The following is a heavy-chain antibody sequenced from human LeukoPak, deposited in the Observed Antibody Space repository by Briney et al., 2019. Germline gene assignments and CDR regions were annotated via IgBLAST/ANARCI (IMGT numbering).Heavy chain of an antibody. CDR1: GITFSSYA. V-gene: IGHV3-23*01. CDR2: ISGSGSST. D-gene: IGHD6-19*01. Sequence: GGSLRLSCAVSGITFSSYAMSWVRQAPGKGLEWGSTISGSGSSTYYAGSVKGRFTLSRDNSKNTLYLQMNSLRAEDTAVYYCAKGAPYSSGWYSDYWGQGTLVTVSS. CDR3: AKGAPYSSGWYSDY. J-gene: IGHJ4*02.